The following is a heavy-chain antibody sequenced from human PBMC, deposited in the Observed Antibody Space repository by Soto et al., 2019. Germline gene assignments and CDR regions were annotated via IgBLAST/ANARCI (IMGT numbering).Heavy chain of an antibody. CDR2: ISYDGSNK. D-gene: IGHD3-22*01. CDR1: GFTFSSYG. Sequence: GGSLRLSCAASGFTFSSYGMHWVRQAPGKGLEWVAVISYDGSNKYYADSVKGRFTISRDNSKNTLYLQMNSLRAEDTAVYYCAKDLYDSSGYYYVSDYWGQGTLVTVSS. V-gene: IGHV3-30*18. J-gene: IGHJ4*02. CDR3: AKDLYDSSGYYYVSDY.